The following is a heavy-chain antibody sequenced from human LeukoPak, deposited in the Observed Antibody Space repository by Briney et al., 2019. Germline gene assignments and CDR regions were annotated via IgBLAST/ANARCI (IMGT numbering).Heavy chain of an antibody. V-gene: IGHV4-39*07. J-gene: IGHJ4*02. D-gene: IGHD5-24*01. CDR2: IYYSGST. CDR1: GGSISSSSYY. Sequence: PSETLSLTCTVSGGSISSSSYYWGWIRQPPGKGLEWIGSIYYSGSTYYNPSLKSRVTISVDTSKSQFSLKLSSVTAADTAVYYCALTHRDGYKLFDYWGQGTLVTVSS. CDR3: ALTHRDGYKLFDY.